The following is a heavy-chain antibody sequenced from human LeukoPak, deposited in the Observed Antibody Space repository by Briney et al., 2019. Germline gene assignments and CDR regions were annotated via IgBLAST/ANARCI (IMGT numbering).Heavy chain of an antibody. Sequence: ASVKVSCKASGYTFTSYAIHWVRQAPGQRLEWMEWSNAGNGNTKYSQEFQGRVTITRGTSASTAYMELRSLRSDDTAVYYCARGRWLHGVFDYWGQGTLVTVSS. D-gene: IGHD5-24*01. CDR2: SNAGNGNT. CDR1: GYTFTSYA. CDR3: ARGRWLHGVFDY. V-gene: IGHV1-3*02. J-gene: IGHJ4*02.